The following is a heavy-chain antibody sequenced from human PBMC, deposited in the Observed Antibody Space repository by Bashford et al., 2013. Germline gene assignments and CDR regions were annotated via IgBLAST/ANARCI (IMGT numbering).Heavy chain of an antibody. D-gene: IGHD6-13*01. V-gene: IGHV1-69*06. CDR3: ARDRGIAADLTDAFDI. CDR2: IIPIFGTA. CDR1: GGTFSSYA. Sequence: SVKVSCKASGGTFSSYAISWVRQAPGQGLEWMGGIIPIFGTANYAQKFQGRVTITADKSTSTAYMELSSLRSEDTAVYYCARDRGIAADLTDAFDIWGQGTMVTVSS. J-gene: IGHJ3*02.